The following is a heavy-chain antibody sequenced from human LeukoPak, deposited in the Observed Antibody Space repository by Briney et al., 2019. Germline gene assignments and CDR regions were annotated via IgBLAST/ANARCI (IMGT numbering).Heavy chain of an antibody. CDR2: INWNSGST. V-gene: IGHV3-20*04. Sequence: RPGGSLRLSCAASGFTFDDYGMSWVRQAPGKGLEWGSGINWNSGSTGYANSVKGRFTISRDNAKDSLYLQMNSLRAEDTALYYCARRRVTFVRGVDITSYYFDYWGQGALVTVSS. CDR1: GFTFDDYG. D-gene: IGHD3-10*01. CDR3: ARRRVTFVRGVDITSYYFDY. J-gene: IGHJ4*02.